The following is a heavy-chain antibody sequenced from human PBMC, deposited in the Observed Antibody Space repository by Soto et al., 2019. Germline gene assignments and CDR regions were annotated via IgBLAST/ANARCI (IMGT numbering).Heavy chain of an antibody. Sequence: QVQLQESGPGLVKPSQTLSLTCTVSGGSISSGGYYWSWIRQHPGKGLEWIGYIYYSGSTYYNPSLMSRVTIPVDTSKNQFSLRLSSVTAADTAVYYCARGVVVVADNYFDYWGQGTLVTVSS. CDR3: ARGVVVVADNYFDY. CDR1: GGSISSGGYY. CDR2: IYYSGST. D-gene: IGHD2-15*01. V-gene: IGHV4-31*03. J-gene: IGHJ4*02.